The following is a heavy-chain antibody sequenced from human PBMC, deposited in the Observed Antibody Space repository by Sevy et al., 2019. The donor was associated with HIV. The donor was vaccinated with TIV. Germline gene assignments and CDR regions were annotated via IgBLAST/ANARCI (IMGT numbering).Heavy chain of an antibody. CDR3: ARAYTICGGGSCYPGWFDP. CDR2: IKEDGSEK. D-gene: IGHD2-15*01. Sequence: GGSLRLSCAASGFPFSNFWMTWVRQAPGKGLEWVANIKEDGSEKDYVDSVKGRFTISRDNAKNSLYLQMSSLRAEDTAIYYCARAYTICGGGSCYPGWFDPWGQGTLVTVSS. V-gene: IGHV3-7*01. J-gene: IGHJ5*02. CDR1: GFPFSNFW.